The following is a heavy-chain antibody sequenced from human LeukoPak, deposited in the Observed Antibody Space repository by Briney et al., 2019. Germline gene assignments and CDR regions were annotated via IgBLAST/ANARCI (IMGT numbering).Heavy chain of an antibody. V-gene: IGHV3-23*01. J-gene: IGHJ4*02. Sequence: GGSLRLSCAASGFTFSSYAMSWVRQAPGKGLEWVSAISCSGDSTYYADSVNGRFTISRANSKNTLYLQMNSLRAEDTAVYYSAKTSGVDYWGQGTLVTVSS. D-gene: IGHD3-3*01. CDR1: GFTFSSYA. CDR2: ISCSGDST. CDR3: AKTSGVDY.